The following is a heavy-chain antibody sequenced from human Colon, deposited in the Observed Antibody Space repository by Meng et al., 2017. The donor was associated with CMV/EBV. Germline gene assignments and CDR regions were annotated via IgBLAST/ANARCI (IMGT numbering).Heavy chain of an antibody. Sequence: QGQLVQCGAEVKKPGASVKVSCKASGYTFTGFYIQWVRQAPGQGLEWMGWINPKSGDTIYEQKFQGRVTMTRDTSISTVYMDLNSLRSDDTAVYFCARDLWSGSSDYFDYWGQGTLVTVSS. CDR1: GYTFTGFY. V-gene: IGHV1-2*02. J-gene: IGHJ4*02. CDR2: INPKSGDT. D-gene: IGHD3-3*01. CDR3: ARDLWSGSSDYFDY.